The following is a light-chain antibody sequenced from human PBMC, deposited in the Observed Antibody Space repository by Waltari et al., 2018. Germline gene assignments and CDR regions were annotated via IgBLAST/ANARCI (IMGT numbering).Light chain of an antibody. CDR3: SSYAGSVV. J-gene: IGLJ3*02. V-gene: IGLV2-23*02. CDR2: GVN. Sequence: QSVLTQPASVSGSRGQSITISCTGSSSDIGRYNVVSWYQHHPGKAPKLLIYGVNNRPSGVSNRFSGSKSGNTASLTISGLQAEDEADYYCSSYAGSVVFGGGTKLTVL. CDR1: SSDIGRYNV.